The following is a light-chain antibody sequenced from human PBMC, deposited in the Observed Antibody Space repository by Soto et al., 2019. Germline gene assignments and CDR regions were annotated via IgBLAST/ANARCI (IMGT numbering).Light chain of an antibody. CDR2: GAS. CDR3: QQYGNSPLT. Sequence: EIVLTQSPGTLSLSPGERATLSCRASQSVTSSYLAWYQQKPGQAPRLLIYGASSRATGIPDRFSGSGSGTDFTLPISRLEPDDFSVHYCQQYGNSPLTFGGGTKVEIK. CDR1: QSVTSSY. V-gene: IGKV3-20*01. J-gene: IGKJ4*01.